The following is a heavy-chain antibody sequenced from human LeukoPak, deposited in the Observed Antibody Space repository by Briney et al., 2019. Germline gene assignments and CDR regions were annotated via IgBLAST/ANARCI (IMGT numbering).Heavy chain of an antibody. V-gene: IGHV3-23*01. Sequence: AGSLRLSCAASAFTFTSYAMSWDRQAPGKGLEWVSAVSGSGRDSYYADSAKGRLTISRDNSKNTLYLQRSSLRAEDTALYYCAKKRESSPTSFDNWGQGTLVTVSS. J-gene: IGHJ4*02. CDR2: VSGSGRDS. CDR3: AKKRESSPTSFDN. CDR1: AFTFTSYA. D-gene: IGHD2/OR15-2a*01.